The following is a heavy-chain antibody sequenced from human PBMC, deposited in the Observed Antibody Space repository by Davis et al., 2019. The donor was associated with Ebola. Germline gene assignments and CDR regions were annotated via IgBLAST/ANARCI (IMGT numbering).Heavy chain of an antibody. Sequence: MPGGSLRLSCTVSGGSIISSSSYWGWIRQPPRKGLEWIGSIYHSGSTYYNPSLESRVTISLDTSKNQFSLKLSSVTAADTAVYYCARGRYSYGYFDYWGQGTLVTVSP. CDR2: IYHSGST. J-gene: IGHJ4*02. CDR3: ARGRYSYGYFDY. CDR1: GGSIISSSSY. D-gene: IGHD5-18*01. V-gene: IGHV4-39*07.